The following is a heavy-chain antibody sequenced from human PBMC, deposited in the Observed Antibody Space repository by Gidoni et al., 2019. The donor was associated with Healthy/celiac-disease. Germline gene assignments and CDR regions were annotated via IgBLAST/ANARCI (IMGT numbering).Heavy chain of an antibody. J-gene: IGHJ4*02. CDR3: ARDYGPSDY. CDR2: ISSSSSYI. V-gene: IGHV3-21*01. D-gene: IGHD4-17*01. CDR1: GVTFRSYS. Sequence: EVQLVESGGGLVKPGGSLRLSCAASGVTFRSYSMNWVRQAPGTGLEWVSSISSSSSYIYYADSVKGRFTISRDNAKNSLYLQMNSLRAEDTAVYYCARDYGPSDYWGQGTLVTVSS.